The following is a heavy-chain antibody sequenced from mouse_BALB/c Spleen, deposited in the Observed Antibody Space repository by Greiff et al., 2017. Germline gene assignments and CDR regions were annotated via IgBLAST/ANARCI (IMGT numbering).Heavy chain of an antibody. CDR1: GFTFTDYY. D-gene: IGHD2-1*01. Sequence: EVKLQESGGGLVQPGGSLRLSCATSGFTFTDYYMSWVRQPPGKALEWLGFIRNKANGYTTEYSASVKGRFTISRDNSQSILYLQMNTLRAEDSATYYCARDSIYYGNSFAYWGQGTLVTVSA. J-gene: IGHJ3*01. V-gene: IGHV7-3*02. CDR3: ARDSIYYGNSFAY. CDR2: IRNKANGYTT.